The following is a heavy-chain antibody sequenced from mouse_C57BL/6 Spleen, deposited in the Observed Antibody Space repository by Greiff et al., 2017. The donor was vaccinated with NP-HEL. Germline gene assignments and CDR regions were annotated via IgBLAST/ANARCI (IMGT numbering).Heavy chain of an antibody. Sequence: QVQLQQPGAELVKPGASVKLSCKASGYTFTSYWMQWVKQRPGQGLEWIGEIDPSDSYTNYNQKFKGKATLTVDTSSSTAYMQLSSLISEDSAVYYCARSTMITTTDYFDYWGQGTTLTVSS. CDR2: IDPSDSYT. V-gene: IGHV1-50*01. CDR1: GYTFTSYW. J-gene: IGHJ2*01. CDR3: ARSTMITTTDYFDY. D-gene: IGHD2-4*01.